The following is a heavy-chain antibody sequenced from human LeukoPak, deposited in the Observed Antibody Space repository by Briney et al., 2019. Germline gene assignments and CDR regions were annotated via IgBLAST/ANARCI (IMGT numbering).Heavy chain of an antibody. J-gene: IGHJ3*02. CDR2: IIPILGIA. V-gene: IGHV1-69*04. D-gene: IGHD1-26*01. CDR3: ARELGSGSYYGHDAFDI. Sequence: ASVKVSCKASGGTFSSYAISWVRQAPGQGLEWMGRIIPILGIANYAQKFQGRVTITTDESTSTAYMELSSLRSEDTAVYYCARELGSGSYYGHDAFDIWGQGTMVTVSS. CDR1: GGTFSSYA.